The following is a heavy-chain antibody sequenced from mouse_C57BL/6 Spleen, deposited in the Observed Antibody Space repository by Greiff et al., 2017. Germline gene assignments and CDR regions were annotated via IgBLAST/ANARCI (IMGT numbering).Heavy chain of an antibody. V-gene: IGHV1-82*01. J-gene: IGHJ2*01. CDR3: AREGPYYGSFFDY. CDR2: IYPGDGDT. CDR1: GYAFSSSW. Sequence: VQLQQSGPELVKPGASVKISCKASGYAFSSSWMNWVKQRPGKGLEWIGRIYPGDGDTNYNGKFKGKATLTADKSSSTAYMQLSSLTSEDSAVYFCAREGPYYGSFFDYWGQGTTLTVSS. D-gene: IGHD1-1*01.